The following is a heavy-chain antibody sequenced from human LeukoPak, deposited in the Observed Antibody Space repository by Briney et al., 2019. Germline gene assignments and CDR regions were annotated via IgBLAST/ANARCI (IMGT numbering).Heavy chain of an antibody. CDR1: GGSVSSGSYY. CDR2: IYYSGST. J-gene: IGHJ5*02. D-gene: IGHD2-2*01. CDR3: ARVNCSSTSCYPWFDP. Sequence: PSETLSLTCTVSGGSVSSGSYYWSWIRQPPGKGLEWIGHIYYSGSTNYNPSLKSRVTISVDTSKNQFSLKLSSVTAADTAVYYCARVNCSSTSCYPWFDPWGQGTLVTVSS. V-gene: IGHV4-61*01.